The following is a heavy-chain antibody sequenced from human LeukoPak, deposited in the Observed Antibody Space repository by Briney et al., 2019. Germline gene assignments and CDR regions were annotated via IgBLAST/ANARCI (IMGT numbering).Heavy chain of an antibody. J-gene: IGHJ4*02. D-gene: IGHD3-3*02. CDR1: GFTVRSNY. Sequence: GGSLRLSCAASGFTVRSNYMNWVRQAPGKGLEWVSVIYSDGSTHYADSVKGRFTISRDISKNTLYLQMNSLRAEDTAVYYCARDFRGNFGVFIPFDYWGQGTLVTVSS. CDR2: IYSDGST. CDR3: ARDFRGNFGVFIPFDY. V-gene: IGHV3-53*01.